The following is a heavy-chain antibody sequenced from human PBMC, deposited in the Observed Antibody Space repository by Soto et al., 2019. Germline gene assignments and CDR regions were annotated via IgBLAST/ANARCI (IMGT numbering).Heavy chain of an antibody. V-gene: IGHV3-7*01. Sequence: PGGSLRLSCAASGFTFSSYWMSWVRQAPGKGLEWVANIKQDGSENYYVDSVKGRFTISRDNAKNSLYLHMNSLRDEDTAIYYCARENEYDGTDYIISPAAFDFWGRGTMVTVSS. J-gene: IGHJ3*01. CDR1: GFTFSSYW. D-gene: IGHD3-22*01. CDR3: ARENEYDGTDYIISPAAFDF. CDR2: IKQDGSEN.